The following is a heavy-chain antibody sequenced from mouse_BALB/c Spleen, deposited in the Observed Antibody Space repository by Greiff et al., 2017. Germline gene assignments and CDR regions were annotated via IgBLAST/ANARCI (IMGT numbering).Heavy chain of an antibody. J-gene: IGHJ1*01. CDR1: GFTFSSYA. V-gene: IGHV5-9-4*01. CDR2: ISSGGSYT. D-gene: IGHD5-5*01. Sequence: EVHLVESGGGLVKPGGSLKLSCAASGFTFSSYAMSWVRQSPEKRLEWVAEISSGGSYTYYPDTVTGRFTISRDNAKNTLYLEMSSLRSEDTAMYYCARDYPGYFDVWGAGTTVTVSS. CDR3: ARDYPGYFDV.